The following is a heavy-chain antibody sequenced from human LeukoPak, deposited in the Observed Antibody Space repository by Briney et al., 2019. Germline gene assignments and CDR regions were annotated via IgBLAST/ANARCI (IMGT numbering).Heavy chain of an antibody. D-gene: IGHD5-24*01. CDR1: GFTFSNYA. J-gene: IGHJ4*02. CDR2: ISVTGNII. CDR3: AKDVSRWPIDY. Sequence: PGGSLRLSCAASGFTFSNYAMHWVRQAPGKGLEWVSGISVTGNIIYYADSVKGRFTISRDNSKNTLYLQMNSLRAEDTAVYYCAKDVSRWPIDYWGQGTLVTVSS. V-gene: IGHV3-23*01.